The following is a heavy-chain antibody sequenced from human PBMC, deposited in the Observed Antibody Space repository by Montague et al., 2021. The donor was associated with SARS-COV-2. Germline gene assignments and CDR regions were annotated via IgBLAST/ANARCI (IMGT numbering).Heavy chain of an antibody. CDR2: ISYSGRT. CDR1: GGSVSSSPYY. Sequence: SETLSLTCTVSGGSVSSSPYYWGWIRQPPGRGLEWVGGISYSGRTYFSPSLKSRLTISVDSSENQFSLRLSSVTAADTAVYYCASSYYYGSGTYVYNYYMDVGGKGTTVTVS. CDR3: ASSYYYGSGTYVYNYYMDV. V-gene: IGHV4-39*01. D-gene: IGHD3-10*01. J-gene: IGHJ6*03.